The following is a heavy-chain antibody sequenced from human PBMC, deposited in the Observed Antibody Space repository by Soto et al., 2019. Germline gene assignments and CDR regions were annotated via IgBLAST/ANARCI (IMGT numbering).Heavy chain of an antibody. V-gene: IGHV3-30-3*01. J-gene: IGHJ5*02. Sequence: GGSLRLSCAASGFTFSSYAMHWVRQAPGKGLEWVAVISYDGSNKYYADSVKGRFTISRDNSKNTLYLQMNSLRAEDTAVYYCARDGPPWSVPAVPGSGWFDPWGQGTLVTVSS. CDR1: GFTFSSYA. CDR2: ISYDGSNK. CDR3: ARDGPPWSVPAVPGSGWFDP. D-gene: IGHD2-2*01.